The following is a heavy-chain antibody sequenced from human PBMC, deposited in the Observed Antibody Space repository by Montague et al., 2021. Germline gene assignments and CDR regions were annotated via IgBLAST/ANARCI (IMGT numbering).Heavy chain of an antibody. V-gene: IGHV4-39*01. J-gene: IGHJ3*02. CDR2: ISYNGSP. Sequence: SETLSLTCSVSGGSISRRPYYWAWIRQPPGKGLEWIATISYNGSPYSDSALKSRVTISVDTSKNQLSLRLTSVTATDTAVYYCARLTFAIGDTPAVFDIWGQGTTVTVSS. CDR1: GGSISRRPYY. CDR3: ARLTFAIGDTPAVFDI. D-gene: IGHD3/OR15-3a*01.